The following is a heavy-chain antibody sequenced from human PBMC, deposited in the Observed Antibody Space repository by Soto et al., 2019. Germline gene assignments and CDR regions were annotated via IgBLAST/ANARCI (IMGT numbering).Heavy chain of an antibody. CDR1: GFTFTSSA. J-gene: IGHJ5*02. V-gene: IGHV1-58*01. CDR3: AEEMRVGGWFDH. D-gene: IGHD3-16*01. CDR2: IVVGSGNT. Sequence: QMQLVQSGPEVKKPGTSVKVSCKASGFTFTSSAVQWVRQARGQRLEWIGWIVVGSGNTNYAQKFQERVTITRDMSTRTAYMELSRLRSEDTAVYYCAEEMRVGGWFDHWGQGTLVTVSS.